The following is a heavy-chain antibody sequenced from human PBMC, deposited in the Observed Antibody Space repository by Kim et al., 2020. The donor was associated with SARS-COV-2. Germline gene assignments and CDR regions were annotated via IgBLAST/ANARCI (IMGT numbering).Heavy chain of an antibody. CDR3: ARHYPRIQVWQPMTEYYYYMDV. V-gene: IGHV5-51*01. D-gene: IGHD5-18*01. Sequence: GESLKISCKGSGYSFTSYWIGWVRQMPGKGLEWMGIIYPGDSDTRYSPSFQGQVTISADKSISTAYLQWSSLKASDTAMYYCARHYPRIQVWQPMTEYYYYMDVWGKGTTVTVSS. CDR1: GYSFTSYW. J-gene: IGHJ6*03. CDR2: IYPGDSDT.